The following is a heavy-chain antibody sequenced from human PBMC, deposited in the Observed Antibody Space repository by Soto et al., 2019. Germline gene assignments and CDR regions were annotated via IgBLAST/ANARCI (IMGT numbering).Heavy chain of an antibody. V-gene: IGHV1-2*04. D-gene: IGHD6-13*01. CDR3: ARDRGIAAAGNSQHYFDF. Sequence: QVQLVQSGAEVKKPGASVKVSCKASGYTFTGYYMHWVRQAPGQGLEWMGWINPNSGGTNYAQKFQGWVAMTRDTSIRTAYMERGRVRADDTAVYYCARDRGIAAAGNSQHYFDFWGQGTLVTVS. CDR1: GYTFTGYY. CDR2: INPNSGGT. J-gene: IGHJ4*02.